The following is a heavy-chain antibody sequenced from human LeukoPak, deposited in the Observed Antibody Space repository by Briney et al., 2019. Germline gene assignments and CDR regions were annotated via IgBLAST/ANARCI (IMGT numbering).Heavy chain of an antibody. CDR3: AKGGIGYSSGWLYFDY. D-gene: IGHD6-19*01. CDR1: GFTFSSYA. J-gene: IGHJ4*02. CDR2: ISGSGGST. Sequence: GGSLRLSCTASGFTFSSYAMSWVRQAPGKGLEWVSAISGSGGSTYYADSVKGRFTISRDNSKNTLYLQMNSLRAEDTAVYYCAKGGIGYSSGWLYFDYWGQGTLVTVS. V-gene: IGHV3-23*01.